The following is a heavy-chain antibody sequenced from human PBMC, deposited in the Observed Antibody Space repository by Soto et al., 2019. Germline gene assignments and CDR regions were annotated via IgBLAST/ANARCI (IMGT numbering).Heavy chain of an antibody. CDR2: ISAYNGNT. CDR3: ARLYYYDSSGYYYVEDF. CDR1: GYTFNRYA. J-gene: IGHJ4*02. Sequence: QVQLVQSGAEVKKPGASVKVSCKASGYTFNRYAISWVRQAPGQGLEWMGWISAYNGNTNYAQKFQGRVTMTTDTSXSXXYMELRSLRSDDTAVYYCARLYYYDSSGYYYVEDFWGQGTLVTVSS. D-gene: IGHD3-22*01. V-gene: IGHV1-18*01.